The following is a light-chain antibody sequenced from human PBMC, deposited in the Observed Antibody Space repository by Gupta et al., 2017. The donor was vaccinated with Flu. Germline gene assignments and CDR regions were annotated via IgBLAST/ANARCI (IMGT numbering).Light chain of an antibody. CDR2: KDR. CDR3: QSADIRLDV. CDR1: ALPKQY. J-gene: IGLJ1*01. V-gene: IGLV3-25*03. Sequence: SPGQTARITCSGDALPKQYAYWYQQKPGQAPVLVIYKDRESPSGIPERFSGSSSGTTVTLTISGVQAEDEADYYCQSADIRLDVFGTGTKVTVL.